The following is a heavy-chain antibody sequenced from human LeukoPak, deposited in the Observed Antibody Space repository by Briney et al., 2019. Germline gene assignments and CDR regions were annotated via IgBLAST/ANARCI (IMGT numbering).Heavy chain of an antibody. V-gene: IGHV3-23*01. CDR3: ATRLTRDAFDI. D-gene: IGHD1-14*01. CDR2: ISGSGGNT. J-gene: IGHJ3*02. Sequence: GGSLRLSCTASGFIFSNYAMAWVRQAPGKGLEWVSAISGSGGNTYYADSVKGRFTISRDNSKNTPYLQMNNLRAEDTAVYYCATRLTRDAFDIWGQGTMVTVSS. CDR1: GFIFSNYA.